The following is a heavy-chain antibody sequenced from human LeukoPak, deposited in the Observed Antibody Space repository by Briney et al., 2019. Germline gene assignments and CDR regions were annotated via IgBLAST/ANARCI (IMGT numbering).Heavy chain of an antibody. J-gene: IGHJ6*03. CDR1: GGSISSYY. CDR3: ARGLQDTAMVTLYYYYYMDV. V-gene: IGHV4-4*07. D-gene: IGHD5-18*01. CDR2: FYTGGTP. Sequence: SETLSLTCTVSGGSISSYYWSWIRQPAGKGLEWIGRFYTGGTPNYNPSLKSRVTISVDTSRNQFSLKLSSVTAADTAVYYCARGLQDTAMVTLYYYYYMDVWGKGTTVTVSS.